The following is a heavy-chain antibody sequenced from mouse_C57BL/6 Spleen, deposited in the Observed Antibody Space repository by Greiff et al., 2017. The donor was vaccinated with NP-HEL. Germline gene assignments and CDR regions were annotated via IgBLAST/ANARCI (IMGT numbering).Heavy chain of an antibody. CDR3: ARSGYYGSSYDWYFDV. V-gene: IGHV1-26*01. CDR1: GYTFTDYY. D-gene: IGHD1-1*01. Sequence: VQLQQSGPELVKPGASVKISCKASGYTFTDYYMNWVKQSHGKSLEWIGDINPNNGGTSYNQKFKGKATLTVDKSSSTAYMELRSLTSEDSAVYYCARSGYYGSSYDWYFDVWGTGTTVTVSS. CDR2: INPNNGGT. J-gene: IGHJ1*03.